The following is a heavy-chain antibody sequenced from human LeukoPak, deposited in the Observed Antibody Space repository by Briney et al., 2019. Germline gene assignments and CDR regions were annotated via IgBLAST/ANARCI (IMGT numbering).Heavy chain of an antibody. CDR1: GFTFSSYA. Sequence: PGGSLRLSCAASGFTFSSYAMTWVRQAPGKGLEWVSTMSTSGDSTYYEDSVKGRFTISRDNSKNTLSLQMNSLRAEDTAVYYCAKTGFDYWGQGTLVTVSS. CDR3: AKTGFDY. J-gene: IGHJ4*02. CDR2: MSTSGDST. V-gene: IGHV3-23*01.